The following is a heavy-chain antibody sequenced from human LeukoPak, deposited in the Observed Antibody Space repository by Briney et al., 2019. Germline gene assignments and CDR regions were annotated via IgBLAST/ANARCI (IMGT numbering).Heavy chain of an antibody. CDR3: AREPGVRDYFDY. V-gene: IGHV3-21*01. CDR1: GFTFSSYS. CDR2: ISSSSSYI. J-gene: IGHJ4*02. D-gene: IGHD1-1*01. Sequence: GGSLRLSCAASGFTFSSYSMNWVRQAPGKGLEWVSPISSSSSYIYYADSVRGRFTISRDNAKNSLYLQMNSLRAEDTAVYYCAREPGVRDYFDYWGQGTLVTVSS.